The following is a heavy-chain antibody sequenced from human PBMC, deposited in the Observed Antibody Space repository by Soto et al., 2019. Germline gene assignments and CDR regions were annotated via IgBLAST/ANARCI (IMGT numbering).Heavy chain of an antibody. D-gene: IGHD2-21*02. V-gene: IGHV4-31*03. CDR2: VHYSATT. CDR3: ARAVRGGDRGDWFAP. Sequence: QVQLQESGPGLVKPSQTLSLTCTVCGGSISSDSYFWSWIRQHPGEGLEWIGHVHYSATTYYNPSLTSRVSISVDTSKNQFSLKLSSVTAADTAIYYCARAVRGGDRGDWFAPWGQGTLVTVSS. J-gene: IGHJ5*02. CDR1: GGSISSDSYF.